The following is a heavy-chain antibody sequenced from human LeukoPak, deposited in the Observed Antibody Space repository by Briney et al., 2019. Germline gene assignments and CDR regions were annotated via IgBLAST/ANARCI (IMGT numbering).Heavy chain of an antibody. D-gene: IGHD3-10*01. CDR2: ISSSSSTI. V-gene: IGHV3-48*01. Sequence: GGSLRLSCAASGFTFSSYSMNWVRQAPGKGLEWVSYISSSSSTIYYADSVKGRFTISRDNAKNSLYLQMNSLRAEDTAVYYCAAYYYGSGSQIDYWGQGTLVTVSS. J-gene: IGHJ4*02. CDR3: AAYYYGSGSQIDY. CDR1: GFTFSSYS.